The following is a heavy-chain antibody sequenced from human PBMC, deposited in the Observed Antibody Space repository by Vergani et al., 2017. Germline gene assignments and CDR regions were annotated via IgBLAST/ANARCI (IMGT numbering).Heavy chain of an antibody. Sequence: EVQLVESGGGLVKPGGSLRLSCAASGFTFSSYSMNWVRPAPGKGLEWVSSIISSSSYIYYADSVKGRFPISRDNAKNSLYLQMNSLRAEDTAVYYCAREIGELFDAVAFDIWGQGTMVTVSS. D-gene: IGHD3-10*01. CDR2: IISSSSYI. V-gene: IGHV3-21*01. J-gene: IGHJ3*02. CDR3: AREIGELFDAVAFDI. CDR1: GFTFSSYS.